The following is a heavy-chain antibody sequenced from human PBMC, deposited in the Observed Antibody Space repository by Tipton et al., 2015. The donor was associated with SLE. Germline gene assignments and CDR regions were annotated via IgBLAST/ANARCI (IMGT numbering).Heavy chain of an antibody. V-gene: IGHV4-34*01. Sequence: TLSLTCTVSGGSISSHYWSWIRQPPGKGLEWIGEINHSGSTNYNPSLKSRVTISVDTPKNQFSLKLSSVTAADTAVYYCARDSFCGDECYTNFDYWGRGTLVTVSS. CDR1: GGSISSHY. CDR2: INHSGST. J-gene: IGHJ4*02. CDR3: ARDSFCGDECYTNFDY. D-gene: IGHD2-21*01.